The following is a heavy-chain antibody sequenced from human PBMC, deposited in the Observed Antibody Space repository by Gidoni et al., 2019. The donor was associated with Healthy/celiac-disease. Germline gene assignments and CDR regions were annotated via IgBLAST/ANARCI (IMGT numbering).Heavy chain of an antibody. D-gene: IGHD3-22*01. CDR3: ARGGELDYYDSSAAFDY. CDR2: ISSSSSYI. V-gene: IGHV3-21*01. J-gene: IGHJ4*02. Sequence: EVQLVESGGGLVKPGGSLRLSCAASGFPFSRYRMNWVRQAPGKGLEWVSSISSSSSYIYYADSVKGRFTISRDNAKNSLYLQMNSLRAEDTAVYYCARGGELDYYDSSAAFDYWGQGTLVTVSS. CDR1: GFPFSRYR.